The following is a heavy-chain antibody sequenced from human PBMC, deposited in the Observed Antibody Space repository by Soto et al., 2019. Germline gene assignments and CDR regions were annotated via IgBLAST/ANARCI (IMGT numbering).Heavy chain of an antibody. CDR3: AKGAVEMLLGIRSYFDF. Sequence: EVQLLQSGGGLVQPGGSLRLSCAASGFSFSTHAMNWVRQAPGKGLEWVSIMSAGGGSAYYADSVKGRFTISRDESKSTVYLQMNNLRAEDTAVYCCAKGAVEMLLGIRSYFDFWGHGTLVTVSS. D-gene: IGHD2-21*01. V-gene: IGHV3-23*01. CDR2: MSAGGGSA. CDR1: GFSFSTHA. J-gene: IGHJ4*01.